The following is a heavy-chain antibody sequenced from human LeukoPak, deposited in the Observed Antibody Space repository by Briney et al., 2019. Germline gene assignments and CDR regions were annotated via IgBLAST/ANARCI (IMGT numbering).Heavy chain of an antibody. CDR1: GGSISSYY. V-gene: IGHV4-59*08. CDR2: IYYSGST. Sequence: SETLSLTCTVSGGSISSYYWSWIRQPPGKGLEWIGYIYYSGSTNYNPSLKSRVTISVDTSKNQFSLKLSSVTAADTAVYYCARGIWGSGFYYMDVWGKGTTVTISS. CDR3: ARGIWGSGFYYMDV. D-gene: IGHD3-10*01. J-gene: IGHJ6*03.